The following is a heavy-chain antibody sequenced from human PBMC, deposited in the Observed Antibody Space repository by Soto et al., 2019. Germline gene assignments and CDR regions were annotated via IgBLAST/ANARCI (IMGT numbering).Heavy chain of an antibody. CDR1: GGSVSSGSYY. CDR2: IYYSGST. D-gene: IGHD2-21*01. V-gene: IGHV4-61*01. J-gene: IGHJ6*02. CDR3: AVAYYYYGMDV. Sequence: SETLSLTCTVSGGSVSSGSYYWSWIRQPPGKGLEWIGYIYYSGSTNYNPSLKSRVTISVDTSKNQFSLKLSSVTAADTAVYYCAVAYYYYGMDVWGQGTTVTVSS.